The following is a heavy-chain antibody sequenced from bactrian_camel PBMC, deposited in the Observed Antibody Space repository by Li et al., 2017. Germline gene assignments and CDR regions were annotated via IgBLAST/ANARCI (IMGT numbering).Heavy chain of an antibody. CDR1: GFTFSSYR. CDR3: AARGLGADCSGPRRSSAEYVY. Sequence: QLVESGGGLVLPGGSLRLSCAASGFTFSSYRMSWVRQAPGKGLEWVSVINGGGDITIYAASVKGRFTISQDSAKNILYLQMNSLKSEDTAMYFCAARGLGADCSGPRRSSAEYVYWSQGTQVTVS. V-gene: IGHV3S1*01. CDR2: INGGGDIT. D-gene: IGHD3*01. J-gene: IGHJ4*01.